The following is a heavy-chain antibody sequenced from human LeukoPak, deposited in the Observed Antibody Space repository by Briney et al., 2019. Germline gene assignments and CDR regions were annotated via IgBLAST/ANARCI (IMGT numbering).Heavy chain of an antibody. D-gene: IGHD3-10*01. CDR2: ISYDGSNK. Sequence: GGSLRLSCAASGFTFSSYAMHWVRQAPGKGLEWVAVISYDGSNKHYADSVKGRFTISRDNSKNTLYLQMNSLRAEDTAVYYCARNKGDGSGSYLNWFDPWGQGTLVTVSS. V-gene: IGHV3-30*04. CDR3: ARNKGDGSGSYLNWFDP. J-gene: IGHJ5*02. CDR1: GFTFSSYA.